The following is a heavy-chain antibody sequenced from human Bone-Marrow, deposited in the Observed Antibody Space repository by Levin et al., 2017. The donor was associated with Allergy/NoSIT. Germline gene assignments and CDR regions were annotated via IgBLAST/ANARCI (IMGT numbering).Heavy chain of an antibody. V-gene: IGHV3-9*01. D-gene: IGHD2-21*01. CDR2: ISWNSANV. CDR3: AKDIVPFILFPGAFDR. CDR1: GFTFKDFA. J-gene: IGHJ3*02. Sequence: GGSLRLSCEGTGFTFKDFAMHWVRQAPGKGLEWVSGISWNSANVEYADSVKGRFTISRDNAKNSLYLQMNSLRGDDTALYFCAKDIVPFILFPGAFDRWGRGTVVTVS.